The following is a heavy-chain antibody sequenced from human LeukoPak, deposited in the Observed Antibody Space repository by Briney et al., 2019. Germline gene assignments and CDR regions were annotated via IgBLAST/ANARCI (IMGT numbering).Heavy chain of an antibody. CDR2: IYYSGST. Sequence: SETLSLTCTVSGGSISSYYWSWIRQPPGKGLEWIGYIYYSGSTNYNPSLKSRVTISVDTSKNQFSLKLSSVTAADTAVYYCARGGGEREARTWGQGTLVTVSS. J-gene: IGHJ4*02. V-gene: IGHV4-59*01. D-gene: IGHD1/OR15-1a*01. CDR1: GGSISSYY. CDR3: ARGGGEREART.